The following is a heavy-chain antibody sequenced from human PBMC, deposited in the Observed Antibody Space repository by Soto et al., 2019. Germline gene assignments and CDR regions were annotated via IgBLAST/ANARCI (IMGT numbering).Heavy chain of an antibody. V-gene: IGHV3-48*01. Sequence: GGSLRLSCAASGFSFSSYSMNWVRQAPGKGLEWVSHITSSSNTIWYADSVKGRFTISRDNAKNSLFLQMDSLRVEDTAVYFCATTLDKWGQGTLVTVSS. J-gene: IGHJ4*01. CDR1: GFSFSSYS. CDR3: ATTLDK. D-gene: IGHD1-1*01. CDR2: ITSSSNTI.